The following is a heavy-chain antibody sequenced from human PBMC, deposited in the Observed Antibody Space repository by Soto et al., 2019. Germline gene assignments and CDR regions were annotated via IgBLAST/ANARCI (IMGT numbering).Heavy chain of an antibody. CDR3: ARSTYYDYIWGSYISDAFDI. J-gene: IGHJ3*02. CDR1: GCSISSYY. CDR2: IYYSGST. Sequence: PSETLSLTCTFSGCSISSYYWSWIRQPPGKGLEWIGYIYYSGSTNYNPSLKSRVTISVDTSKNQFSLKLSSVTAADTAVYYCARSTYYDYIWGSYISDAFDIWGQGTMVTVSS. D-gene: IGHD3-16*01. V-gene: IGHV4-59*01.